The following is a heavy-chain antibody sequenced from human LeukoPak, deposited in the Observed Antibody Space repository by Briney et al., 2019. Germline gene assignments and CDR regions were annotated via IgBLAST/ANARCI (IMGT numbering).Heavy chain of an antibody. CDR3: ARGVYYYDSSGYYVGTHDP. J-gene: IGHJ5*02. CDR2: IYYSGST. Sequence: PSETLSLTCTVSGGSISSSSYYWGWLRQPPGTGLEWIGSIYYSGSTYYNPSLKSRVTISVDTSKNQFSLKLSSVTAADTAVYYCARGVYYYDSSGYYVGTHDPWGQGTLVTVSS. V-gene: IGHV4-39*07. D-gene: IGHD3-22*01. CDR1: GGSISSSSYY.